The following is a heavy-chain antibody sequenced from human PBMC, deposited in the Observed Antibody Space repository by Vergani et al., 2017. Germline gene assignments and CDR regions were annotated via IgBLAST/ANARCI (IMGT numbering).Heavy chain of an antibody. CDR3: ARVSVLAAKSFDY. CDR1: GGSISSSSYY. CDR2: IYYSGST. Sequence: QLQLQESGPGLVKPSETLSLTCTVSGGSISSSSYYWGWIRQPPGKGLEWIGYIYYSGSTNYNPSLKSRVTISVDTSKNQFSLKLSSVTAADTAMYYCARVSVLAAKSFDYWGQGTLVTVSS. D-gene: IGHD6-13*01. J-gene: IGHJ4*02. V-gene: IGHV4-61*05.